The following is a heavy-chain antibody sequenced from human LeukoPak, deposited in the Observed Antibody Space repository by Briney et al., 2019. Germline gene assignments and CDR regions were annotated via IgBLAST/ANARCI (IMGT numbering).Heavy chain of an antibody. D-gene: IGHD6-19*01. V-gene: IGHV3-15*01. CDR1: GFTFSNAW. CDR2: IKSKTDGGTT. Sequence: GGSLRLSCTASGFTFSNAWMSWVRQAPGKGLEWVGRIKSKTDGGTTDYAAPVKGRFTISRDDSKNTLCLQMNSLKTEDTAVYYCTTAGDSSGWYRFWGQGTLVTVSS. J-gene: IGHJ4*02. CDR3: TTAGDSSGWYRF.